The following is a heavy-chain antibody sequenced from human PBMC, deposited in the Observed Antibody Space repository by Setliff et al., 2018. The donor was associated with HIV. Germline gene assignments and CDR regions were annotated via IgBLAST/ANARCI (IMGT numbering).Heavy chain of an antibody. CDR3: AGSYGSSWFGPFDY. CDR2: IYYSGST. Sequence: SETLSLTCTVSGGSISSSSYYWDWIRQPPGKGLEWIGSIYYSGSTYYNPSLKSRVTISVDTSRNQFSLRLDSLTAADTAIYYCAGSYGSSWFGPFDYWGQGTLVTVSS. V-gene: IGHV4-39*01. CDR1: GGSISSSSYY. J-gene: IGHJ4*02. D-gene: IGHD6-13*01.